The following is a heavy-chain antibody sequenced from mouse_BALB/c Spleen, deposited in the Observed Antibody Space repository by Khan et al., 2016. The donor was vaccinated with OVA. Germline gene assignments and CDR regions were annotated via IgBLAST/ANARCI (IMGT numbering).Heavy chain of an antibody. CDR1: GYTFTNYW. CDR3: VNHGNRSAWFTY. D-gene: IGHD1-1*01. CDR2: INPSTGYT. Sequence: VELVESGAELAKPGASVKMSCKASGYTFTNYWMHWVKQRPGQGLEWIGYINPSTGYTEYNQKFKDKATLIADKSSSTANMQLSSLTSEDSAVYYCVNHGNRSAWFTYWGQGTLVTVSA. J-gene: IGHJ3*01. V-gene: IGHV1-7*01.